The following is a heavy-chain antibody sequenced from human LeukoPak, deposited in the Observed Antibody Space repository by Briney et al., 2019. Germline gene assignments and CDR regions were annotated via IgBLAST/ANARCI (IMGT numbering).Heavy chain of an antibody. V-gene: IGHV3-21*01. J-gene: IGHJ4*02. CDR1: GFTFSSYS. Sequence: PGGSLGLSCAASGFTFSSYSMNWVRQAPGKGLEWVSSISSSSSYIYYADSVKGRFTISRDNAKNSLYLQMNSLRAEDTAVYYCARGGNYDSSGYDGYWGQGTLVTVSS. CDR2: ISSSSSYI. D-gene: IGHD3-22*01. CDR3: ARGGNYDSSGYDGY.